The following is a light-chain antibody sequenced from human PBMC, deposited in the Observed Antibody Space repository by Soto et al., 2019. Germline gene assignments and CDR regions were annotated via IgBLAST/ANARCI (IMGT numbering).Light chain of an antibody. CDR2: GTS. V-gene: IGKV3-20*01. CDR3: QQYGTSAGT. CDR1: QSISTTY. Sequence: EIVVTQCPGTLSLSPGDRATVSCRASQSISTTYLAWSQQRPGQAPRLLIYGTSSRATGIPDRFSGSGSGTDFTLTISRLEPEDFAVYYCQQYGTSAGTFGQGTKVDI. J-gene: IGKJ1*01.